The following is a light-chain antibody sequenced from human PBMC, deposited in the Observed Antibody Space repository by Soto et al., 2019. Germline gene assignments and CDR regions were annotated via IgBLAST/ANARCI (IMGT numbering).Light chain of an antibody. Sequence: EIVLTQSPGTLSLSPGDRATLSCRASQSINSNYLAWYQQKPGQAPRLLIYGASSRATGIPDSFSGSGSGTDFTLTISRLEPEDFAVYYCQQYGSSPRTFGQGTKVEIK. CDR2: GAS. CDR1: QSINSNY. J-gene: IGKJ1*01. CDR3: QQYGSSPRT. V-gene: IGKV3-20*01.